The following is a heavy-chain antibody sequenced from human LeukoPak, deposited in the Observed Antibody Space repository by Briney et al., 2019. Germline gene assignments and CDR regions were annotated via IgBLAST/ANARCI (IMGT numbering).Heavy chain of an antibody. J-gene: IGHJ4*02. CDR3: ARGFRRTTSYFDY. D-gene: IGHD2/OR15-2a*01. CDR2: IYSGGST. CDR1: GFTVSSNY. V-gene: IGHV3-53*01. Sequence: VGSLRLSCAASGFTVSSNYMSWVRQAPGKGLEWVSVIYSGGSTYYADSVKGRFTISRDNSKNTLYLQMNSLRAEDTAVYYCARGFRRTTSYFDYWGQGTLVTVSS.